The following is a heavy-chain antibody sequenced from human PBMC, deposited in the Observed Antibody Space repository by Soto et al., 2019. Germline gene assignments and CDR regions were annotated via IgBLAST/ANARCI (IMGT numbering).Heavy chain of an antibody. V-gene: IGHV1-46*01. Sequence: GASVKVSCKASGYTFTSYYMHWVRQAPGQGLEWMGIINPSGGSTRYAQKFQGSVTMTRDTSTSTVYMELSSLRSEDTAVYYCARGLIYDSSGYYFDYWGQGTLVTVSS. CDR2: INPSGGST. CDR1: GYTFTSYY. CDR3: ARGLIYDSSGYYFDY. J-gene: IGHJ4*02. D-gene: IGHD3-22*01.